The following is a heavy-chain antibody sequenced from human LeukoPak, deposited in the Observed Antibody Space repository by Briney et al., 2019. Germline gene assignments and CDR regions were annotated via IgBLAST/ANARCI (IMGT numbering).Heavy chain of an antibody. CDR2: IYHSGST. CDR3: ARGNRGNAFDI. CDR1: GYSISSGYY. D-gene: IGHD1-1*01. V-gene: IGHV4-38-2*02. Sequence: PSDTLSLTCSVSGYSISSGYYWGWIRQPPVKGLEWIGFIYHSGSTYYNPSLKSRVTISVDTSKNQFSLKLSSVTAADTAVYYCARGNRGNAFDIWGQGTMVTVSS. J-gene: IGHJ3*02.